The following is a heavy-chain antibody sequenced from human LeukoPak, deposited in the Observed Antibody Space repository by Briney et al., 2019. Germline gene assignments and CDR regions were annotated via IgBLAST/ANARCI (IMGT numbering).Heavy chain of an antibody. CDR1: GFTFSTFA. V-gene: IGHV3-30-3*01. CDR2: ISYDGAGK. D-gene: IGHD2-8*01. CDR3: ARLGVHGDSDY. Sequence: PGGSLRLSCAASGFTFSTFAMHWARQAPGKGLEWVASISYDGAGKYYGESVKGRFTISRDNSKNTVDLQMNSLRAEDTAVYYCARLGVHGDSDYWGQGTLVTVAS. J-gene: IGHJ4*02.